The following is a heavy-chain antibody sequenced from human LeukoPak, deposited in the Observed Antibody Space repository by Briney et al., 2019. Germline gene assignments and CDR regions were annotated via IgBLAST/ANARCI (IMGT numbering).Heavy chain of an antibody. CDR3: ARHSSSWYVDY. Sequence: SETLSLTCTVSGGSISSNYWSWIRQPPGKGLEWIGYIYYSGSTNYNPSLKSRVNISVDTSKNQFSLKLSYVTAADTAVYYCARHSSSWYVDYWGQGTLVTVSS. CDR2: IYYSGST. V-gene: IGHV4-59*08. CDR1: GGSISSNY. D-gene: IGHD6-13*01. J-gene: IGHJ4*02.